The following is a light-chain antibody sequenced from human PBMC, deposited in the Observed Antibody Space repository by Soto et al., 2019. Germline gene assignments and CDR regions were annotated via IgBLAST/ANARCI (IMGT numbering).Light chain of an antibody. CDR2: GNS. CDR1: SSNIGAGYD. Sequence: QSVLTQPPSVSGAPGQMVTISCTGSSSNIGAGYDVHWYQQLPGTAPKLLIYGNSNRPSGVPDRFSGSKSGTSASLAITGLQAEDEADYYCQSYDSSLYVFGTGTKVTVL. J-gene: IGLJ1*01. CDR3: QSYDSSLYV. V-gene: IGLV1-40*01.